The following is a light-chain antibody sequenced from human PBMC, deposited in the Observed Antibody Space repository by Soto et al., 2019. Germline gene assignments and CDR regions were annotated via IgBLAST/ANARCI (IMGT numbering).Light chain of an antibody. CDR1: SSSIGSHT. V-gene: IGLV1-44*01. CDR3: AAWDDSLDGYVV. CDR2: GSN. Sequence: QPVLTQPPSASGTPGQSVTISCSGGSSSIGSHTVNWYQHLPGTAPKLLIYGSNERPSGVPDRFSGSKSGTSASLAISGLQSEDEADYYCAAWDDSLDGYVVFGGGTKLTVL. J-gene: IGLJ2*01.